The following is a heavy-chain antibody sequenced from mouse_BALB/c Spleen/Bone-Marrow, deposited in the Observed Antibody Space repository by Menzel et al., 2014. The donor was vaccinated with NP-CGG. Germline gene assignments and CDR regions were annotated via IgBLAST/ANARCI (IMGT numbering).Heavy chain of an antibody. D-gene: IGHD1-1*02. Sequence: EVQVVESGGGLVKPGGSLKLSCAASGFAFSSYDMSWVRQTPEKRLEWVATISSGGSYTYYPDSVKGRFTISRDNARNTLYLQMSSLRSEDTALYYCARLGNWYFDVWGAGNTVTVSS. CDR3: ARLGNWYFDV. V-gene: IGHV5-9*02. J-gene: IGHJ1*01. CDR1: GFAFSSYD. CDR2: ISSGGSYT.